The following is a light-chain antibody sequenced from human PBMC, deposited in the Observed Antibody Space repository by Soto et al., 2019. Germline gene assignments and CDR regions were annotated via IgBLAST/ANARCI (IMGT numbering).Light chain of an antibody. Sequence: ENVLTQSPGTLSLSPGERATLSCRASQSVSSNYLAWYQHKPGQAPRLPIYGASSRDTGIPDRFNGSGSGTDFTLTISRLEPEDFAVYYCQQYGSSPRTFGQGTKVQIK. J-gene: IGKJ1*01. CDR1: QSVSSNY. V-gene: IGKV3-20*01. CDR3: QQYGSSPRT. CDR2: GAS.